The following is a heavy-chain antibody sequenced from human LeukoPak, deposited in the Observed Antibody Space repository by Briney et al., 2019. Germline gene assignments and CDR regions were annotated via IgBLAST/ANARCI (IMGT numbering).Heavy chain of an antibody. CDR3: VTYYYDSSGDPLLGNY. Sequence: ASVKVSCKASGYTFTSYGISWVRQAPAQGLEWMGWISAYNGNTNYAQKLQARVTITTDTSTSRAYMELRMLRSDDTAVYYRVTYYYDSSGDPLLGNYWGQGTLVTVSS. J-gene: IGHJ4*02. D-gene: IGHD3-22*01. CDR2: ISAYNGNT. V-gene: IGHV1-18*01. CDR1: GYTFTSYG.